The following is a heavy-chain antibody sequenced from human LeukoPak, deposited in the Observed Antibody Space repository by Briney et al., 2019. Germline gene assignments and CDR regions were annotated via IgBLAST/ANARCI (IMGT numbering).Heavy chain of an antibody. CDR1: GFTFSSYS. D-gene: IGHD6-13*01. CDR2: ISGSGGST. Sequence: GGSLRLSCAASGFTFSSYSMNWVRQAPGKGLEWVSAISGSGGSTYYADSVKGRFTISRDNSKNTLYLQMNSLRAEDTAVYYCAKWSSSWYFGPWGQGTLVTVSS. V-gene: IGHV3-23*01. J-gene: IGHJ4*02. CDR3: AKWSSSWYFGP.